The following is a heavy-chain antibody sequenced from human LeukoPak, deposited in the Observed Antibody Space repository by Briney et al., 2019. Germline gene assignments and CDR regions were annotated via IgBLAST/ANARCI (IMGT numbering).Heavy chain of an antibody. CDR2: IDGGGGRT. V-gene: IGHV3-23*01. D-gene: IGHD4-11*01. J-gene: IGHJ6*02. CDR1: GFAFSSYA. CDR3: AKGADMTTAYYYGMDV. Sequence: GGSLRLSCTASGFAFSSYAMSWVRQAPGVGLEWVSAIDGGGGRTWHADSVRGRFTISRDNSKNTLFMQMNSLRAEDTAVYYCAKGADMTTAYYYGMDVWGQGTTVTVSS.